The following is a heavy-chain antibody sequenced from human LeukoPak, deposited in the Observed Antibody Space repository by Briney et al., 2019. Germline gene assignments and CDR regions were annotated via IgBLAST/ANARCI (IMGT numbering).Heavy chain of an antibody. J-gene: IGHJ4*02. CDR3: AKDRGRYSYGSVDY. Sequence: AGGSLRLSCAASGFTFNNYAMTWVRQAPGKGLEWVSVVSGSGDNTNYADSVKGRFTISRDNFKNTLYLQMNSLRVEDTAVYYCAKDRGRYSYGSVDYWGQGTLVTVSS. V-gene: IGHV3-23*01. CDR1: GFTFNNYA. D-gene: IGHD5-12*01. CDR2: VSGSGDNT.